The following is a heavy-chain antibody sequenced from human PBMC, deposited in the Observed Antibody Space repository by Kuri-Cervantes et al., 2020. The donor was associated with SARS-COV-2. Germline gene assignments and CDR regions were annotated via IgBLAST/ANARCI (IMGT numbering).Heavy chain of an antibody. CDR2: IYYSGST. D-gene: IGHD1-26*01. CDR1: GYSISSSSYY. Sequence: SQTLSLTCAVSGYSISSSSYYWGWIRQPPGKGLEWIGSIYYSGSTYYNPSLKSRVTISVDTSKNQFSLKLSSVTAADTAVYYCARVSGAGAFDIWGQGTMVTVSS. J-gene: IGHJ3*02. V-gene: IGHV4-39*01. CDR3: ARVSGAGAFDI.